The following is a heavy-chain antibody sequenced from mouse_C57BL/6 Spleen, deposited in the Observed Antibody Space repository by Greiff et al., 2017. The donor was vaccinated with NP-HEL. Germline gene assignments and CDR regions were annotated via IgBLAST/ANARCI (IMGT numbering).Heavy chain of an antibody. D-gene: IGHD2-3*01. CDR2: IYPGDGDT. CDR1: GYAFSSYW. J-gene: IGHJ4*01. Sequence: QVQLKQSGAELVKPGASVKISCKASGYAFSSYWMNWVKQRPGKGLEWIGQIYPGDGDTNYNGKFKGKATLTADKSSSTAYMQLSSLTSEDSAVYFCDRSGDDYYFFGAMEDWGTGTSVTVSS. V-gene: IGHV1-80*01. CDR3: DRSGDDYYFFGAMED.